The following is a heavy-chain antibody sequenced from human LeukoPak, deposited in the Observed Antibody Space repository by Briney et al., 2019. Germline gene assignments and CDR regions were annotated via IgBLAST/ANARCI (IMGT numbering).Heavy chain of an antibody. CDR3: ATATSLDYGDYFFHH. CDR1: GFTFSTYS. D-gene: IGHD4-17*01. J-gene: IGHJ1*01. Sequence: GGSLRLSCAASGFTFSTYSMNWVRQAPGKGLEWVSYISTGSTTIYYADSVKGRFTISRDNARNSLYLQMNSLRVEDTAVYYCATATSLDYGDYFFHHWGQGTLVTVSS. V-gene: IGHV3-48*04. CDR2: ISTGSTTI.